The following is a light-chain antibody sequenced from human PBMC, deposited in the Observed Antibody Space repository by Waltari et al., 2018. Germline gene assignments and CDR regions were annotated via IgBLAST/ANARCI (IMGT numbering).Light chain of an antibody. J-gene: IGKJ1*01. V-gene: IGKV3-15*01. CDR2: GAS. CDR3: QQYNNWPL. CDR1: QSVSSN. Sequence: EIVLTQSPDTLSVSPGERDTLSCRASQSVSSNLAWYQQKPGQAPRLLIYGASTRATGIPARFSGSGSGTEFSLTISSLQSEDFAVYYCQQYNNWPLFGQGTKVENK.